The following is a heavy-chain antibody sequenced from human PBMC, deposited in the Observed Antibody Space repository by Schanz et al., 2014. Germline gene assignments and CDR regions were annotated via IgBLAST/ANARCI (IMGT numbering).Heavy chain of an antibody. V-gene: IGHV3-23*01. CDR3: AKIWKAHHLTGRPGWSDGMDV. CDR2: IASGGSHT. Sequence: EVQLLESGGALEQPGGSLRLSCAASGITFSDYAMSWVRQAPGKGLEWVSTIASGGSHTFYADSVTGRFTISGDNSKNKQFLNMNSLRVEDTAIYYCAKIWKAHHLTGRPGWSDGMDVWGQGTTV. D-gene: IGHD3-3*01. J-gene: IGHJ6*02. CDR1: GITFSDYA.